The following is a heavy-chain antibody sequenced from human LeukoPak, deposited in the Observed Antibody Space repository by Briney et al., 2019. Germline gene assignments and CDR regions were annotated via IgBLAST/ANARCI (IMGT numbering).Heavy chain of an antibody. CDR3: AKVVGLSPKNWFDP. CDR1: GFTFSSYG. CDR2: ISYDGSNK. D-gene: IGHD3-10*01. J-gene: IGHJ5*02. V-gene: IGHV3-30*18. Sequence: GGSLRLSCAASGFTFSSYGMHWVRQAPGKGLELVAVISYDGSNKYYADSVKGRFTISRDNSKSTLYLQMNSLRAEDTAVYYCAKVVGLSPKNWFDPWGQGTLVTVSS.